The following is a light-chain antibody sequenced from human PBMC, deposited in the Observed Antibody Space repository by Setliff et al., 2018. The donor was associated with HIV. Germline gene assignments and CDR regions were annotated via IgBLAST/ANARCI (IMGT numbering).Light chain of an antibody. CDR1: ISDIGGYNY. Sequence: QSALTQPASVSGSPGQSITISCTGTISDIGGYNYVSWYQQLPGNTPKLLIYDVTNRPSGVPDRFSGSKSANTASLTISGLQAEDEADYYCSSFTSSKALLFGGGTKVTVL. V-gene: IGLV2-14*03. CDR3: SSFTSSKALL. CDR2: DVT. J-gene: IGLJ3*02.